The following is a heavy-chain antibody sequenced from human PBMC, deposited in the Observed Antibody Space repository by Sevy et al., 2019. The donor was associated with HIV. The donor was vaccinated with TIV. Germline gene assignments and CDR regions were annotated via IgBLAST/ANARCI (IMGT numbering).Heavy chain of an antibody. J-gene: IGHJ4*02. CDR3: AKDRVSGTYYTGDFDY. CDR2: ISITGGST. D-gene: IGHD3-10*01. V-gene: IGHV3-23*01. CDR1: GFTFSIYA. Sequence: GGSLRLSCAASGFTFSIYAMSWVRQAPGKGLEWVPVISITGGSTYYADSVKGRFTISRDNSKNTLYLQMNTLRAEDTAVYYCAKDRVSGTYYTGDFDYWGQGTLVTVSS.